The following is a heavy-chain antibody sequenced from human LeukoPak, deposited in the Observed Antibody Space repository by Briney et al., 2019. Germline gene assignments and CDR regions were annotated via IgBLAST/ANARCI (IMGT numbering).Heavy chain of an antibody. Sequence: GGSLRLSCAASGFTFSSYAMHWVRQAPGKGLEWVAVIWYDGSNKYYADSVKGRFTISRDNSKNTLYLQMDSLRAEDTAVYYCARDSSGLAGNFDYWGQGTLVTVSS. J-gene: IGHJ4*02. CDR1: GFTFSSYA. D-gene: IGHD6-19*01. CDR3: ARDSSGLAGNFDY. V-gene: IGHV3-33*08. CDR2: IWYDGSNK.